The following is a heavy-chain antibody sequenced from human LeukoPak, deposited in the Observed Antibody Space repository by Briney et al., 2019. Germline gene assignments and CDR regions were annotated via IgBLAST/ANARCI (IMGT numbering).Heavy chain of an antibody. J-gene: IGHJ4*02. V-gene: IGHV4-39*01. CDR3: ARPTEKYSYYFDY. CDR1: GGSISSSSYY. CDR2: IYYSGST. D-gene: IGHD2/OR15-2a*01. Sequence: PSETLSLTCTVSGGSISSSSYYWGWIRQPPGKGLEWIGSIYYSGSTYYNPSLKSRVTISVDTSKNQFSLMLSSVTAADTAVYYCARPTEKYSYYFDYWGQGTLVTVSS.